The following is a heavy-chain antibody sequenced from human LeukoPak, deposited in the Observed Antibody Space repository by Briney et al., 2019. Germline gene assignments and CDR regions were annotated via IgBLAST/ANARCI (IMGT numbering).Heavy chain of an antibody. Sequence: GASVKVSCKASGYTFTSYGISWVRQAPGQGLEWMGWISAYNGNTNYAQKLQGRVTMTTDTSTSTAYMELRSLRSDDTAVYYCARTFAFEVRGAQRDYWGQGTLVTVSS. CDR2: ISAYNGNT. D-gene: IGHD3-10*01. J-gene: IGHJ4*02. CDR1: GYTFTSYG. V-gene: IGHV1-18*01. CDR3: ARTFAFEVRGAQRDY.